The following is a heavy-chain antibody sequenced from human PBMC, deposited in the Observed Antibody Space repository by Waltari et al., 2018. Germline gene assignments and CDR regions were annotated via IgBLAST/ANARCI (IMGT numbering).Heavy chain of an antibody. CDR3: ARLVYCSSTSCYEFDY. D-gene: IGHD2-2*01. CDR1: GGSFSGYY. Sequence: QVQLQQWGAGLLKPSETLSLTCAVYGGSFSGYYWSWNRQPPGKGLEWIGEINHSGSTNYNPSLKSRVTISVDTSKNQFSLKLSSVTAADTAVYYCARLVYCSSTSCYEFDYWGQGTLVTVSS. V-gene: IGHV4-34*01. J-gene: IGHJ4*02. CDR2: INHSGST.